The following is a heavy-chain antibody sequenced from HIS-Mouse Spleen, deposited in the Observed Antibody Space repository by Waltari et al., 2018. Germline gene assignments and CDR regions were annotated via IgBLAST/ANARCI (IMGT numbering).Heavy chain of an antibody. D-gene: IGHD6-13*01. Sequence: QLQLQESGPGLVKPSETLSPTCTVPGGPISSSSYYLVWIRQPPGKGLEWIGSIYYSGSTYYNPSLKSRVTISVDTSKNQFSLKLSSVTAADTAVYYCAREIPYSSSWYDWYFDLWGRGTLVTVSS. J-gene: IGHJ2*01. V-gene: IGHV4-39*07. CDR1: GGPISSSSYY. CDR3: AREIPYSSSWYDWYFDL. CDR2: IYYSGST.